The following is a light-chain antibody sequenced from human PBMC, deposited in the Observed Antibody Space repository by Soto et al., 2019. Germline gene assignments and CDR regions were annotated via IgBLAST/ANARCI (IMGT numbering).Light chain of an antibody. Sequence: EIVLTQSPATLSLSPGERATLSCRASQSVSSYLAWYQQKAGQAPRLLIHDASNRATGIPARFSGSGSGTDFTLTINSLEPEDFAVYYCQQRGNWPLTFGGGTNVDIK. CDR1: QSVSSY. CDR3: QQRGNWPLT. V-gene: IGKV3-11*01. J-gene: IGKJ4*01. CDR2: DAS.